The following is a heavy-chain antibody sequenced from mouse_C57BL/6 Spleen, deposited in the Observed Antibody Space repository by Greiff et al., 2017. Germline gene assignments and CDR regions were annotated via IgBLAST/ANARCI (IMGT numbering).Heavy chain of an antibody. V-gene: IGHV6-6*01. Sequence: EVQLQQSGGGLVQPGGSMKLSCAASGFTFSDAWMDWVRQSPEKGLEWVAEIRNKANNHATYYAESVKGRFTISRDDSKSSVYLQMNSLRAEDTGIYYCTRSYYYGSSYDYAMDYWGQGTSVTVSS. CDR1: GFTFSDAW. CDR2: IRNKANNHAT. CDR3: TRSYYYGSSYDYAMDY. D-gene: IGHD1-1*01. J-gene: IGHJ4*01.